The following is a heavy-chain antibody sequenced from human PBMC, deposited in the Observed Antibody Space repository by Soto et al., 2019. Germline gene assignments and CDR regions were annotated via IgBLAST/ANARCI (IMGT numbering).Heavy chain of an antibody. V-gene: IGHV3-33*01. D-gene: IGHD2-8*01. CDR1: GFTFSSYG. CDR2: IWYDGSNK. CDR3: ASETIIVSRGVVDYYYGMDV. J-gene: IGHJ6*02. Sequence: GGSLRLSCAASGFTFSSYGMHWVRQAPGKGLEWVAVIWYDGSNKYYADSVKGRFTISRDNSKNTLYLQMNSLRAEDTAVYYCASETIIVSRGVVDYYYGMDVWGQGTTVTVSS.